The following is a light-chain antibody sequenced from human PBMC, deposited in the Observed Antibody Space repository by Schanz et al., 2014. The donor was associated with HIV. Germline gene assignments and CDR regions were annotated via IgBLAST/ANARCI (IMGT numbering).Light chain of an antibody. CDR2: AAF. V-gene: IGKV1-39*01. Sequence: DIQMTQSPSSLSASVGDKVTIPCRSSQSISTYLNWYQQKPGNAPKLLIYAAFSLQRGVPSRFSGSGSGTDFTLTISRLEPEDFAVYYCQHYGDSRRTFAGGTKVDFK. CDR3: QHYGDSRRT. J-gene: IGKJ4*01. CDR1: QSISTY.